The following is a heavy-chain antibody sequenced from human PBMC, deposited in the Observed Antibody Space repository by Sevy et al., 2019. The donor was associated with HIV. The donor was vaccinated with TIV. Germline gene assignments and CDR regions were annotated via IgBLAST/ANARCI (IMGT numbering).Heavy chain of an antibody. V-gene: IGHV3-7*04. D-gene: IGHD3-22*01. J-gene: IGHJ3*01. CDR2: IKPDGREG. Sequence: GGSLRLSCTASGFTFSSYWMSWVRQAPGRGLEWVANIKPDGREGYYVDSVKGRFTISRDNAKNSLYLQMNSLRAGDSAVYYCARGDYYDSSGFYIDAFDVWGQRTMVTVSS. CDR3: ARGDYYDSSGFYIDAFDV. CDR1: GFTFSSYW.